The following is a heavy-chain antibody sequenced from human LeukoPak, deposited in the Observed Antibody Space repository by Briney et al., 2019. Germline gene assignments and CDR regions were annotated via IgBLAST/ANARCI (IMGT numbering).Heavy chain of an antibody. Sequence: PGGSLRLSCAASGFTFSSYAMHWVRQAPGKGLEWVAVISYDGSNKYYADSVKGRFTISRDNSKNTLYLQMNSLRAEDTAVYYCARMLYDYYGMDVWGQGTTVTVSS. CDR3: ARMLYDYYGMDV. CDR1: GFTFSSYA. CDR2: ISYDGSNK. D-gene: IGHD2/OR15-2a*01. V-gene: IGHV3-30-3*01. J-gene: IGHJ6*02.